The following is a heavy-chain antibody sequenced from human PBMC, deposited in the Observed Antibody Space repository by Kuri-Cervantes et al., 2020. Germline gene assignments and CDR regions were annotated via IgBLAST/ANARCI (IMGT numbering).Heavy chain of an antibody. CDR2: IYHSGST. J-gene: IGHJ5*02. CDR1: GGSISSGSYY. CDR3: ARASVDDYGDHQPPYNWFDP. Sequence: GSLRLSCTVSGGSISSGSYYWGWIRQPPGKGLEWIGSIYHSGSTYYNPSLKSRVTISVDTSKNQFSLKLSSVTAADTAVYYCARASVDDYGDHQPPYNWFDPWGQGTLVTVSS. D-gene: IGHD4-17*01. V-gene: IGHV4-39*07.